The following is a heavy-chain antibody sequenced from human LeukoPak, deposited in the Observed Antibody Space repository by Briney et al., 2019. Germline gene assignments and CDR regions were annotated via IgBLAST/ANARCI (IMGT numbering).Heavy chain of an antibody. D-gene: IGHD2-2*01. J-gene: IGHJ4*02. CDR2: ISYDGNNK. Sequence: PGGSLRLSCAASGFTFSNYGMHWVRQAPGKGLEWVAVISYDGNNKYYADSMKGRFTISRDNSKNTLYLQMNSLRAEDTAVYYCARTLGYCSSTNCFLTFDYWGQGTLVTVSS. CDR3: ARTLGYCSSTNCFLTFDY. CDR1: GFTFSNYG. V-gene: IGHV3-30*03.